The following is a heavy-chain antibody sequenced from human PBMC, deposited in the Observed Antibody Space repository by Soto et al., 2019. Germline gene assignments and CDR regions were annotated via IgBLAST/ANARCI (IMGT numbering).Heavy chain of an antibody. CDR2: INPNSGGT. V-gene: IGHV1-2*04. CDR3: ARAGYSYGDFDY. J-gene: IGHJ4*02. D-gene: IGHD5-18*01. Sequence: ASVKVSCKASGFTFTGYYMHWVRQAPGQGLEWMGWINPNSGGTNYAQKFQGWVTMTRDTSISTAYMELSRLRSDDTAVYYCARAGYSYGDFDYWAQGTLVTVSS. CDR1: GFTFTGYY.